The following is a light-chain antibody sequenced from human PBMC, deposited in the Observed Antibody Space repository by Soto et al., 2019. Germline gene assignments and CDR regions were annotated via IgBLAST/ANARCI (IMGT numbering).Light chain of an antibody. CDR3: SSHTSSSTLV. J-gene: IGLJ2*01. CDR1: SSDVGGYNY. CDR2: EVS. V-gene: IGLV2-14*01. Sequence: QSALTQPASMSGSPGRSITISCTGTSSDVGGYNYVSWYQQHPGKAPKLMIYEVSNRPSGISNRFSGSKSGNTASLTISGLQAEDEADYYCSSHTSSSTLVFGGGTQLTVL.